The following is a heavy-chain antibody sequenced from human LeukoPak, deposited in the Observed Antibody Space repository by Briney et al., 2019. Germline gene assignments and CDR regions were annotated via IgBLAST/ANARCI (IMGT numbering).Heavy chain of an antibody. V-gene: IGHV1-18*01. D-gene: IGHD6-13*01. CDR3: ARAPYSSRQNIRDY. CDR1: GYTFTSYG. J-gene: IGHJ4*02. CDR2: ISAYNGNT. Sequence: ASVKVSCKASGYTFTSYGISWVRQAPGQGLEWMGWISAYNGNTNYAQKLRGRVTMTTDTSTSTAYMELRSLRSDDTAVYYCARAPYSSRQNIRDYWGQGTLVTVSS.